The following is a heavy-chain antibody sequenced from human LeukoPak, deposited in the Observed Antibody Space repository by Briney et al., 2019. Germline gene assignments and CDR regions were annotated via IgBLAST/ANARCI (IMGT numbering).Heavy chain of an antibody. V-gene: IGHV4-39*07. J-gene: IGHJ6*03. CDR2: IYYTGAT. CDR3: ARAIESYYMDV. Sequence: SETLSLTCTVSGGSISSGSYHWGWIRQPPGKGLEWIASIYYTGATYYNPSLKSRVTISIDSSKNQFSLNLSSVTAADTAVCYCARAIESYYMDVWGKGTTVTVSS. CDR1: GGSISSGSYH.